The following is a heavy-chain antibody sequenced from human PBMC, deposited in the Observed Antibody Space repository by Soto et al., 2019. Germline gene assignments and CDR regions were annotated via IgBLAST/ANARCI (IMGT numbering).Heavy chain of an antibody. CDR2: INAGNGNT. V-gene: IGHV1-3*01. D-gene: IGHD2-15*01. Sequence: ASVKVSCKASGYTFTSYSMHWVRQAPGQRLEWMGWINAGNGNTKYSQKFQGRVTITRDTSASTAYMELSSLRSEDTAVYYCAKPGYCSGGSCYLVGMDVRGQGTTVTVSS. J-gene: IGHJ6*02. CDR1: GYTFTSYS. CDR3: AKPGYCSGGSCYLVGMDV.